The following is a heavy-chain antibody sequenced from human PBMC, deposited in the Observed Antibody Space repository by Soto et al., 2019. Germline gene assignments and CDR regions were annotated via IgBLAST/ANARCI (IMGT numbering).Heavy chain of an antibody. V-gene: IGHV1-2*04. CDR1: GYTFTGYY. D-gene: IGHD2-15*01. CDR2: INPNSGGT. CDR3: ARDGGGGSPPYDYYYGMDV. J-gene: IGHJ6*02. Sequence: GASLKVSCKASGYTFTGYYIHWVRQAPVQGLEWMGWINPNSGGTNYAQKFQGWVTMTRDTYISTAYMELSRLRSDDTAVYYCARDGGGGSPPYDYYYGMDVGSQGTTVTVSS.